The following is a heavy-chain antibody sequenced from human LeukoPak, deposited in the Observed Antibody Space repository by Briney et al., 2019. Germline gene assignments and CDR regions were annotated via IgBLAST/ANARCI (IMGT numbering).Heavy chain of an antibody. V-gene: IGHV1-2*02. CDR1: GYTFTAYY. CDR3: ARGRLEQGDY. D-gene: IGHD1/OR15-1a*01. Sequence: GASVKVSCKASGYTFTAYYIHWVRQAAGQGLEGMGLINPSSGFTSCAQTFQGRVTMTRETSISTVYMELSSLKSDDTAMYYCARGRLEQGDYWGQGALVTVSS. J-gene: IGHJ4*02. CDR2: INPSSGFT.